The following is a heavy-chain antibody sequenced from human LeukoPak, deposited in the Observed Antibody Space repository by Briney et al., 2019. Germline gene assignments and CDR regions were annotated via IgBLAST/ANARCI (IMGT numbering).Heavy chain of an antibody. CDR2: INPNSGGT. Sequence: ASVKVSCKASGYTFTGYYMHWVRQAPGQGLEWMGWINPNSGGTNYAQKFQGRVTMTRDTSISTAYMELSRLRSDDTAVYYCARDKTFSSSWPYYYYYMDVWGKGTTVTVSS. D-gene: IGHD6-13*01. CDR3: ARDKTFSSSWPYYYYYMDV. V-gene: IGHV1-2*02. CDR1: GYTFTGYY. J-gene: IGHJ6*03.